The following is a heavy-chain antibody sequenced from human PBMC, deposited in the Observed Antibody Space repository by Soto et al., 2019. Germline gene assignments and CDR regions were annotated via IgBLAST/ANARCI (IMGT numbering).Heavy chain of an antibody. Sequence: QVQLQESGPGLVKPSQTLSLTCTVSGGSISSGGYYWSWIRQHPGKGLEWIGYIYYSGSTYYNPFLKGRVTISVDTSKNQFSLKLSSVTAADTAVYYCARDMMTTVTTRAFDIWGQGTMVTVSS. J-gene: IGHJ3*02. CDR1: GGSISSGGYY. CDR2: IYYSGST. CDR3: ARDMMTTVTTRAFDI. D-gene: IGHD4-17*01. V-gene: IGHV4-31*03.